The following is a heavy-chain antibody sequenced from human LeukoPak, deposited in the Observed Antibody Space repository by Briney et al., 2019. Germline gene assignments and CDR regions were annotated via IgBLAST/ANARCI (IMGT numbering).Heavy chain of an antibody. D-gene: IGHD3-9*01. CDR2: ISRSGGST. Sequence: GGSLRLSCAASGFTFSSYAMSWGRQAPGKGLEWVSAISRSGGSTYYADSVKGRFTISRDNSKNTLYLQMNSLRAEDTAVYYCAKGSDILTGYLNWFDPWGQGTLVTVSS. CDR3: AKGSDILTGYLNWFDP. CDR1: GFTFSSYA. J-gene: IGHJ5*02. V-gene: IGHV3-23*01.